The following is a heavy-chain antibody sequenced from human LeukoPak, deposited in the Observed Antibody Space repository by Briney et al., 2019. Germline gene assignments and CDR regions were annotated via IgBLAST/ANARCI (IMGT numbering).Heavy chain of an antibody. CDR3: ARRESTYQNYYYFYYMDV. J-gene: IGHJ6*03. CDR2: INWNGGST. Sequence: GGSLRLSCAASGFTSDDYGMSWVRQPPGKGLEWVCDINWNGGSTDYADSVKGRFTISRDNAKNSLYLQMDSLRAEDTALYYCARRESTYQNYYYFYYMDVWGKGTTVTVSS. CDR1: GFTSDDYG. V-gene: IGHV3-20*04.